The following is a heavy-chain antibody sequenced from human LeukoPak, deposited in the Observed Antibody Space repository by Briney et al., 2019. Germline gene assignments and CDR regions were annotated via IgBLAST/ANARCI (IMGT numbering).Heavy chain of an antibody. CDR2: IKSKTDGGTT. V-gene: IGHV3-15*01. CDR3: TTVRIVAVPAAIPGNY. J-gene: IGHJ4*02. CDR1: GFTFSNAW. D-gene: IGHD2-2*02. Sequence: PGGSLRLSCAASGFTFSNAWMSWVRQAPGKGLEWVGRIKSKTDGGTTDYAAPVKGRFTILRDDSKNTLYLQMNSLKTEDTAVYYCTTVRIVAVPAAIPGNYWGQGTLVTVSS.